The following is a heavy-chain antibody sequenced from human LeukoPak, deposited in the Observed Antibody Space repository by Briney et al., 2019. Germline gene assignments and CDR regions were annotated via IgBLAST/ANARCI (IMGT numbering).Heavy chain of an antibody. Sequence: GGSLRLSCAASGFDVKSHDIHWVRQPIGKGLEWVSSIESPRDIYYAGSVKGRFTISREDAENSVYLQMNNLRVEDTAIYYCAKVRRSVAYDYWGRGTLVTVSS. J-gene: IGHJ4*02. V-gene: IGHV3-13*01. CDR3: AKVRRSVAYDY. CDR1: GFDVKSHD. CDR2: IESPRDI.